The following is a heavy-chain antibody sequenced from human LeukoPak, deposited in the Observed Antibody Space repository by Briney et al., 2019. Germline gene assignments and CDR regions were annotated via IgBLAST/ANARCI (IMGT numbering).Heavy chain of an antibody. Sequence: GGSLRLSCAASGFDVKSHDIHWVRQPIGKGLEWVSSIESPRDIYYAGSVKGRFTISREDAENSVYLQMNNLRVEDTAIYYCAKVRRSVAYDYWGRGTLVTVSS. J-gene: IGHJ4*02. V-gene: IGHV3-13*01. CDR3: AKVRRSVAYDY. CDR1: GFDVKSHD. CDR2: IESPRDI.